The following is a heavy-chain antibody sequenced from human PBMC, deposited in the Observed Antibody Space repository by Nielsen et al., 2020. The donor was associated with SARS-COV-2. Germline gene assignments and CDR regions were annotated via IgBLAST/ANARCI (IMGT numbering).Heavy chain of an antibody. CDR1: GFTFSSYG. D-gene: IGHD2-2*01. CDR2: ISYDGSNK. CDR3: AKDLGPGYVAAAMLGYYYYYGMDV. V-gene: IGHV3-30*18. Sequence: GGSLRLSCAASGFTFSSYGMHWVRQAPGKGLEWVAVISYDGSNKYYADSVKGRFTISRDNSKNTLYLQMNSLRAEDTAVYYCAKDLGPGYVAAAMLGYYYYYGMDVWGQGTTVTVSS. J-gene: IGHJ6*02.